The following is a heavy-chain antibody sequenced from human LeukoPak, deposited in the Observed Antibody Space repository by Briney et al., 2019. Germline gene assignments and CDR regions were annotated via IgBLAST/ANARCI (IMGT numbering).Heavy chain of an antibody. CDR2: IYTSGSN. CDR3: ARVGDYALKD. Sequence: SETLSLTCTVSGGSVSIYHWSWIRQPAGKGLEWIGRIYTSGSNDYNPSLKSRVTMSVDTSKNHFSLSLISVTVADTAVYYCARVGDYALKDWGQGTLVTVSS. J-gene: IGHJ4*02. CDR1: GGSVSIYH. V-gene: IGHV4-4*07. D-gene: IGHD3-16*01.